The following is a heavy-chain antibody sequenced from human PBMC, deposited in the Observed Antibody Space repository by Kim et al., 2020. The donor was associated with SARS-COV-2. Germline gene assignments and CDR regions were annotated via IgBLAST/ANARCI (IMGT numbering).Heavy chain of an antibody. CDR3: AIWYPIGSYFDY. CDR1: GGSISSSSYY. J-gene: IGHJ4*02. CDR2: IYYSGST. D-gene: IGHD3-10*01. Sequence: SETLSLTCTVSGGSISSSSYYWGWIRQPPGKGLEWIGSIYYSGSTYYNPSLKSRVTISVDTSKNQFSLKLSSVTAADTAVYYCAIWYPIGSYFDYWGQGTLVTVSS. V-gene: IGHV4-39*07.